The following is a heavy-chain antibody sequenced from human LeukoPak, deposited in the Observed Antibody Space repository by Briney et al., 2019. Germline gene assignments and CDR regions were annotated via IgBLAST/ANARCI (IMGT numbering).Heavy chain of an antibody. CDR3: ARVSGVAAAI. V-gene: IGHV4-59*01. CDR2: IYYSGST. Sequence: PSETLSLTCAVYGGSFSGYYWSWIRQPPGKGLEWIGYIYYSGSTNYNPSLKSRVTISVDTSKNQFSLKLSSVTAADTAVYYCARVSGVAAAIWGQGTLVTVSS. CDR1: GGSFSGYY. J-gene: IGHJ4*02. D-gene: IGHD6-13*01.